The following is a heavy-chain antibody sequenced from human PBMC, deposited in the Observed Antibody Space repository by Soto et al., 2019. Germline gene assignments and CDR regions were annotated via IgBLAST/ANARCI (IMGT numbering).Heavy chain of an antibody. J-gene: IGHJ6*02. CDR1: GFSFSTYD. V-gene: IGHV3-48*02. CDR3: ARDPQRGYSGMDV. Sequence: EVQLVESGGGLVQPGGSLRLSCAASGFSFSTYDMNWVRQAPGKGLEWVSYISSGGQTIKSTDSVKGRFTISRDNAKNSLYLQMSGLRDDDTGVYSCARDPQRGYSGMDVWGQGTAVTVSS. CDR2: ISSGGQTI. D-gene: IGHD2-2*01.